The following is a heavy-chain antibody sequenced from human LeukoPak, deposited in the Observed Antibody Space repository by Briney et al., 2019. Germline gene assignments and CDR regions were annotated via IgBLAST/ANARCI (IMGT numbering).Heavy chain of an antibody. CDR2: ISHSGST. CDR3: ARDLWFGEYNWFDP. J-gene: IGHJ5*02. CDR1: GGSISSGGYY. D-gene: IGHD3-10*01. Sequence: SETLSLTCTVSGGSISSGGYYWSWIRQHAGKGLEWIVYISHSGSTYYNPSLKSRLTISVDTSKDRFSLRLTSVTAADTAAYYCARDLWFGEYNWFDPWGQGTLVTVSS. V-gene: IGHV4-31*03.